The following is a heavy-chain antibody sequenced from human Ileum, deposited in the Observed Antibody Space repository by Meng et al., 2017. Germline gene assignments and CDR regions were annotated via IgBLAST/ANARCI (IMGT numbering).Heavy chain of an antibody. V-gene: IGHV3-7*01. CDR3: VGGWVEPDY. CDR2: INQGGSEK. D-gene: IGHD6-13*01. J-gene: IGHJ4*02. Sequence: GGSLRLSCAASGFTFNIHSMSWVRQAPGKGLEWVASINQGGSEKYYVDSVKGRFTISRDNTKNSLYLQMNSLRAEDTAVYYCVGGWVEPDYWGQGTLVTVS. CDR1: GFTFNIHS.